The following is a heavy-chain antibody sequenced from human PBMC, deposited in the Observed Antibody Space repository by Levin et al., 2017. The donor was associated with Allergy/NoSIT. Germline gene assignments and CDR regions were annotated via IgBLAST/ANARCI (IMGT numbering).Heavy chain of an antibody. CDR2: ISSSSSII. CDR1: EFTFSSYS. Sequence: ESLKISCAASEFTFSSYSMNWVRQAPGKGLEWVSYISSSSSIIYYADSVKGRFTISRDNAKNSLYLQMNSLRAEDTAVYYCARQTVTTFRSFNYYYGMDVWGQGTTVTVSS. V-gene: IGHV3-21*01. CDR3: ARQTVTTFRSFNYYYGMDV. D-gene: IGHD4-17*01. J-gene: IGHJ6*02.